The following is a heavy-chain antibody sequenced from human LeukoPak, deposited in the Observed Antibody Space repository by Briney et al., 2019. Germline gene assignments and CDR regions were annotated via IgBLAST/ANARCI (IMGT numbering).Heavy chain of an antibody. CDR2: INHSGST. CDR1: GGSFSGYY. J-gene: IGHJ4*02. CDR3: ARVRERWLQGLFDY. V-gene: IGHV4-34*01. Sequence: PSETLSLTCAVYGGSFSGYYWSWIRQPPGKGLEWIGEINHSGSTNYNPSLKSRVTISVDTSKNQFSLKLSSVTAADTAVYYCARVRERWLQGLFDYWGQGTLVIVSS. D-gene: IGHD5-12*01.